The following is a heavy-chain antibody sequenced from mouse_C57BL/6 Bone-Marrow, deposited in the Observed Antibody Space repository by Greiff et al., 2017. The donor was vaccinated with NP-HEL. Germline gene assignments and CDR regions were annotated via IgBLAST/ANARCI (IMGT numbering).Heavy chain of an antibody. CDR3: ARGGVVARDY. CDR2: IDPSDSET. J-gene: IGHJ2*01. Sequence: QVQLQQPGAELVRPGSSVKLSCKASGYTFTSYWMHWVKQRPIQGLEWIGNIDPSDSETHYNQKFKDKATLTVDKSSSTAYMQLSSLTSEDSAVYYCARGGVVARDYWGQGTTLTVSS. V-gene: IGHV1-52*01. CDR1: GYTFTSYW. D-gene: IGHD1-1*01.